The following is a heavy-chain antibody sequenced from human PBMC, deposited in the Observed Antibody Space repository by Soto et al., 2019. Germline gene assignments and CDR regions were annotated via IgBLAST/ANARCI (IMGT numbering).Heavy chain of an antibody. V-gene: IGHV4-4*07. Sequence: SETLSLTCTVSGGSISSYYWSWIRQPAGKGLEWIGRIYTSGSTNYNPSLKSRVTMSVDTSKNQFSLKLSSATAADTAAYYCAGDRAMVWGVTDYGYYYGMDVWGQGTTVTVSS. CDR3: AGDRAMVWGVTDYGYYYGMDV. CDR2: IYTSGST. D-gene: IGHD3-10*01. CDR1: GGSISSYY. J-gene: IGHJ6*02.